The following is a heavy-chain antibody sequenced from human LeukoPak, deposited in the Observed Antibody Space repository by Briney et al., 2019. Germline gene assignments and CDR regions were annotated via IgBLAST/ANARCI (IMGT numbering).Heavy chain of an antibody. V-gene: IGHV3-7*01. CDR1: GFTFSNYW. Sequence: PGGSLRLSCAASGFTFSNYWMSWVRQGPGKGLEWVANIKQDGSEKYYVDSVKGRFSISRDDTKNSLYLQLNSLRAGDTAVYYCAREGLRFLEWSSYYFDYWGLGTLVTVSS. J-gene: IGHJ4*02. CDR2: IKQDGSEK. D-gene: IGHD3-3*01. CDR3: AREGLRFLEWSSYYFDY.